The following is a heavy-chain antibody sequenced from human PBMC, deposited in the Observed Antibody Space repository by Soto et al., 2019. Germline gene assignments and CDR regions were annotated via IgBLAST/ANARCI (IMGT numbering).Heavy chain of an antibody. Sequence: EVQLLESGGGLVQPGGSLRLSCAASGFTFSSYAMSWVRQAPGKGLEGVSAISGSGGSTYYADSVKGRFTISRDNSKNTLYLQMTALRAGDRAVYYCAGVRFPPNLFVQHWGQGTLVTVSS. J-gene: IGHJ1*01. CDR1: GFTFSSYA. CDR2: ISGSGGST. V-gene: IGHV3-23*01. D-gene: IGHD3-3*01. CDR3: AGVRFPPNLFVQH.